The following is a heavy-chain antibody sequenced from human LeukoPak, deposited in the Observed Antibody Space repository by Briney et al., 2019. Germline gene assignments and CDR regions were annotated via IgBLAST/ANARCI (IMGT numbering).Heavy chain of an antibody. CDR1: GYTLTELS. D-gene: IGHD2/OR15-2a*01. J-gene: IGHJ6*03. Sequence: SVKVSCKVSGYTLTELSMHWVRQAPGQGLEWMGGIIPIFGTANYAQKFQGRVTITADESTSTAYMELSSLRSEDTAVYYCARANGAGTTSYYYYMDVWGKGTTVTISS. V-gene: IGHV1-69*13. CDR3: ARANGAGTTSYYYYMDV. CDR2: IIPIFGTA.